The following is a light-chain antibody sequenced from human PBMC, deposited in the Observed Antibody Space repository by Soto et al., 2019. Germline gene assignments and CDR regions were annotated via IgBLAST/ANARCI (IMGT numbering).Light chain of an antibody. CDR1: PAIASF. J-gene: IGKJ1*01. CDR3: QQLNGSPWT. CDR2: GAT. V-gene: IGKV1-9*01. Sequence: QLTQSPSSLSASVGDRVTITCRATPAIASFLAWYQQKPGTAPKLLIYGATTLQSGVPSRFSGSRSGTDYTLTIGSMQPEDFATYYCQQLNGSPWTFGQGTKVDIK.